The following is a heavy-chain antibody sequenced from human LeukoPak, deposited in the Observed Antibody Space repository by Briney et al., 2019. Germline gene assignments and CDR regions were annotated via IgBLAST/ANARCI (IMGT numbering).Heavy chain of an antibody. V-gene: IGHV4-38-2*02. Sequence: KSSETLSLTCTVSGYSISSGYYWGWIRQPPGKGLEWIGSIYHSGSTYYNPSPKSRVTISVDTSKNQFSLKLSSVTAADTAVYYCARGGWPFDYWGQGTLVTVSS. D-gene: IGHD6-19*01. CDR1: GYSISSGYY. J-gene: IGHJ4*02. CDR2: IYHSGST. CDR3: ARGGWPFDY.